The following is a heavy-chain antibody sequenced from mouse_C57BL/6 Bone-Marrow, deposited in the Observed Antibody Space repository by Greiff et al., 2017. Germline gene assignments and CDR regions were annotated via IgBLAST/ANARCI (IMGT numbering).Heavy chain of an antibody. CDR1: GYTFTDYE. CDR3: TRGPRFSY. J-gene: IGHJ3*01. V-gene: IGHV1-15*01. CDR2: IDPETGGT. Sequence: VQLQQSGAELVRPGASVTLSCKASGYTFTDYEMHWVKQTPVHGLEWIGAIDPETGGTAYNQKFKGKATLTADKSSSTAYMELRSLTSEDSAVYYCTRGPRFSYRGQGTLVTVSA.